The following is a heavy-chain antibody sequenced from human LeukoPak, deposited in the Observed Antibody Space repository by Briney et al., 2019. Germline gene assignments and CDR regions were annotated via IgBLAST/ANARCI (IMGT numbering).Heavy chain of an antibody. CDR2: INPSGGST. J-gene: IGHJ4*02. Sequence: ASVKVSCKASGYTFTGYYMHWVRQAPGQGLEWMGWINPSGGSTSYAQKFQGRVTMTRDMSTSTVYMELSSLRSEDTAVYYCARTPLYCTNDVCYTGGAYYFDYWGQGTLVTVSS. V-gene: IGHV1-46*01. D-gene: IGHD2-8*01. CDR1: GYTFTGYY. CDR3: ARTPLYCTNDVCYTGGAYYFDY.